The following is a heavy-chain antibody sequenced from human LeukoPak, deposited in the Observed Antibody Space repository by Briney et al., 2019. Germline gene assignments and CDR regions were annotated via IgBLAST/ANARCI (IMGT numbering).Heavy chain of an antibody. J-gene: IGHJ4*02. CDR3: ARDRSSYYFDY. Sequence: SVKVSCKASGYTFTSYDINWVRQATGQGLEWMGWMNPNSGNTGYAQKFQGRVTMTRDMSTSTVYMELSSLRSEDTAVYYCARDRSSYYFDYWGQGTLVTVSS. CDR2: MNPNSGNT. V-gene: IGHV1-8*01. CDR1: GYTFTSYD. D-gene: IGHD6-6*01.